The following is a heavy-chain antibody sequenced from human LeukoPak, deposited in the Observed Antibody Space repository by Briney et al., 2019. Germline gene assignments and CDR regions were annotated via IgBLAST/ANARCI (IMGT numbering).Heavy chain of an antibody. Sequence: GGSLRLSCTGSGFTFGDYAMTWVRQAPGKGLEWVGFIRSKAYGGTTEYAASVKDRFTISRDDSKSIAYLQMNSLKTGDTAVYYCTRETTPYYWGQGTLVTVSS. D-gene: IGHD4-17*01. V-gene: IGHV3-49*04. CDR1: GFTFGDYA. CDR3: TRETTPYY. CDR2: IRSKAYGGTT. J-gene: IGHJ4*02.